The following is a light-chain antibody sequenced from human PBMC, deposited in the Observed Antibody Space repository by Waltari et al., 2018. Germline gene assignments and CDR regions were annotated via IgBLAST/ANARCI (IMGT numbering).Light chain of an antibody. CDR1: SRDVGAYNH. J-gene: IGLJ1*01. CDR2: DVT. Sequence: QSALTQPASVSGSPGQSIAISCTGTSRDVGAYNHVSWYQQHPGKAPRLMIYDVTNRPSGVSDRFSGSKSGNTASLTISGLQTEDEADYYCSSYTISDTYVFGTGTKVTVL. V-gene: IGLV2-14*03. CDR3: SSYTISDTYV.